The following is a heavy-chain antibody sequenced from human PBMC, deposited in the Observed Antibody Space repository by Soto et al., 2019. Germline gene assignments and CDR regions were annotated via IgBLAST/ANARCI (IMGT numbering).Heavy chain of an antibody. CDR3: ARGLRKEQFDY. J-gene: IGHJ4*02. Sequence: ASVKVSCKTSGFTFTTSAVQWVRQARGQSLEWMGWINVGNGNTKYAQKFQGRVTISRDTSASTAYMELSNLRSEDTAVYYCARGLRKEQFDYWGQGTPVTVSS. CDR2: INVGNGNT. V-gene: IGHV1-3*01. CDR1: GFTFTTSA. D-gene: IGHD5-12*01.